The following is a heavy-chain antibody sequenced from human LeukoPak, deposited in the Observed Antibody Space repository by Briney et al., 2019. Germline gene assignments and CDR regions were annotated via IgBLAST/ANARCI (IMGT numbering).Heavy chain of an antibody. J-gene: IGHJ6*03. V-gene: IGHV4-38-2*02. CDR2: IYHSGST. CDR1: GYSISSGYY. D-gene: IGHD6-6*01. Sequence: SETQSLTCTVSGYSISSGYYWGWIGQPPGKGLGWMGSIYHSGSTYYTPSLKSRVTISVDTSKNPFSLKLSSVTAADTAVYYCARAKQVAYYYYYMDVWGKGTPVTVSS. CDR3: ARAKQVAYYYYYMDV.